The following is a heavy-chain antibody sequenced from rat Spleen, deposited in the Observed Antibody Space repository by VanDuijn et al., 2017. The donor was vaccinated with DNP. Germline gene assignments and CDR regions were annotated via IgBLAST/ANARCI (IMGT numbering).Heavy chain of an antibody. J-gene: IGHJ2*01. CDR1: GYSIISNY. V-gene: IGHV3-1*01. CDR3: ARWSTFFDY. Sequence: EVQLQESGPGLVKPSQSLSLTCSVTGYSIISNYWGWIRKFPGNKMEWIGHISYSGGTHYNPSLKSRISITRDTSKNQFFLQLNSVTTEDTATYYCARWSTFFDYWGQGVMVTVSS. CDR2: ISYSGGT. D-gene: IGHD3-1*01.